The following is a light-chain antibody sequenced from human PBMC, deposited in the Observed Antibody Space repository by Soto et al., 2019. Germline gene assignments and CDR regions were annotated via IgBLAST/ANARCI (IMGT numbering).Light chain of an antibody. Sequence: SVLTQPPSVSAAPGQKVTLSCSGSSSNIGKTYVSWYQQLPGTAPKLIIYDNNKRPSGIPDRFSGSKSGTSATLGITGLQTGDEADYYCGTWDSSLSAYVSGTGTKVTVL. CDR3: GTWDSSLSAYV. V-gene: IGLV1-51*01. J-gene: IGLJ1*01. CDR1: SSNIGKTY. CDR2: DNN.